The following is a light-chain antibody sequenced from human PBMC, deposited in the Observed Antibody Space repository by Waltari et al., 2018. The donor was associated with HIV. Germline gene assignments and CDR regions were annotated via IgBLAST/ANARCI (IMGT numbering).Light chain of an antibody. CDR1: ISDVGVYDF. Sequence: QSALTQPASVSGSPGQSITISCTGTISDVGVYDFVSWYQLHPGKAPKLMIYEVSNRPSGVSNRFSGSKSGNTASLTISGLQAEDEADYYCSSFTSSSSPVQFGGGTKLTVL. J-gene: IGLJ2*01. CDR3: SSFTSSSSPVQ. CDR2: EVS. V-gene: IGLV2-14*01.